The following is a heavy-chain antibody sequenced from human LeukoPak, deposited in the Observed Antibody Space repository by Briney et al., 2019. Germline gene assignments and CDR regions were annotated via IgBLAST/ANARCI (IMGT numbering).Heavy chain of an antibody. J-gene: IGHJ4*02. V-gene: IGHV4-39*01. Sequence: PSETLSLTCTVSGGSISSSSYYWRWIRQRPGKGLEWIGSIYYSGSAYYNPSLKSRVTISVDTSKNQFSLKLSSVTAADTAVYYCARLSLRDGYSSYWGQGTLVTVSS. CDR3: ARLSLRDGYSSY. CDR2: IYYSGSA. D-gene: IGHD5-24*01. CDR1: GGSISSSSYY.